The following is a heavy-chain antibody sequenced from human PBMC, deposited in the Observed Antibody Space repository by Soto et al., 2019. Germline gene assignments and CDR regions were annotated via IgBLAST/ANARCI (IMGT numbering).Heavy chain of an antibody. Sequence: SETLSLTCTVSGGSISSGGYYWSWIRQHPGKGLEWIGYIYSSGITYYNPSLKSRVTMSVDMSKNQFSLRLSSVTAADTAVYYCATKPNGLYYFDYWGQGTLVTVSS. CDR2: IYSSGIT. CDR3: ATKPNGLYYFDY. CDR1: GGSISSGGYY. V-gene: IGHV4-31*03. D-gene: IGHD2-8*01. J-gene: IGHJ4*02.